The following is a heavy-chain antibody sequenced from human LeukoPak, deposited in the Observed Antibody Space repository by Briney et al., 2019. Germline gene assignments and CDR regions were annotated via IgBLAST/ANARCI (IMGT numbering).Heavy chain of an antibody. Sequence: PGKSLRLSCAASGFTFNNYGMHWVRQAPGKGLEWVAVISYDGSNKYYADSVKGRFTISRDNSKNTLYLQMNSLRAEDTAVYYCAKSLYSGSYWGQGTLVTVSS. CDR3: AKSLYSGSY. J-gene: IGHJ4*02. D-gene: IGHD1-26*01. CDR2: ISYDGSNK. V-gene: IGHV3-30*18. CDR1: GFTFNNYG.